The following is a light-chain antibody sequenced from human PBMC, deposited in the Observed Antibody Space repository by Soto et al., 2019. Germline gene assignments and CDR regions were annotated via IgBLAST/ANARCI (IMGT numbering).Light chain of an antibody. CDR3: QQYDSSPRT. V-gene: IGKV2-28*01. CDR1: QSLLHRNGDDY. CDR2: MGS. J-gene: IGKJ1*01. Sequence: EIVMTQSPLSLPVTPGEPASLSCKSSQSLLHRNGDDYLDWYLQKPGQSPQLLIYMGSSRASGVPGRFSGSGSGTDFTLTISRLEPEDFAVYYCQQYDSSPRTFGQGTKVEIK.